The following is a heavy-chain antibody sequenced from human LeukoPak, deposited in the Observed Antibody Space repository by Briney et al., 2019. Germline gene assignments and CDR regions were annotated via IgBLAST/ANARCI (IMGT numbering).Heavy chain of an antibody. J-gene: IGHJ4*02. CDR3: TRDRGSSTLGDY. CDR1: GFTFCDYT. V-gene: IGHV3-49*04. Sequence: GGSLRLSCTVSGFTFCDYTINWVRQAPGKGLEWVGFIRSKAFGETAEYAASVKGRFAISRDDSKSIAYLQMNSLKTEDTAVYYCTRDRGSSTLGDYWGQGTLVTVSS. D-gene: IGHD7-27*01. CDR2: IRSKAFGETA.